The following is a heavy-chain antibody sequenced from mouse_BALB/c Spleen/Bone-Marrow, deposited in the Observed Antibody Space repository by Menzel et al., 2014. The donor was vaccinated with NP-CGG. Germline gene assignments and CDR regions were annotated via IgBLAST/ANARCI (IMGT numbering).Heavy chain of an antibody. Sequence: PAAAVDFSRYWMSWVRQAPGKGLEWIGXINPDSSTINYTPSLKDKFIISRDNAKNTLYLQMSKVRSEDTALYYCARLGYYGTFAYWGQGTLVTVSA. D-gene: IGHD1-1*01. CDR3: ARLGYYGTFAY. V-gene: IGHV4-1*02. J-gene: IGHJ3*01. CDR1: AVDFSRYW. CDR2: INPDSSTI.